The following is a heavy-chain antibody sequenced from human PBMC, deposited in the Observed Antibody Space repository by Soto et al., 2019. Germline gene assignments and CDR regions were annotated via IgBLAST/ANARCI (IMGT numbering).Heavy chain of an antibody. V-gene: IGHV3-74*01. CDR3: ARFGTYYDSSGFAY. CDR1: GFAFSHYW. D-gene: IGHD3-22*01. J-gene: IGHJ4*02. CDR2: ISTNGADT. Sequence: EVQLVESGGGLVQPGWSLRLSCAASGFAFSHYWMHWVRQPPGKGLEWISRISTNGADTTYADSVKGRFTVSRDNAKNTVYLQMNSLRAEDTAVYYCARFGTYYDSSGFAYWGQGTPLTVSS.